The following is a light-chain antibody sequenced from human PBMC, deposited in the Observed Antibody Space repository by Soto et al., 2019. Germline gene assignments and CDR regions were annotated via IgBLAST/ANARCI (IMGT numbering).Light chain of an antibody. Sequence: DIQMTQSPSSLSASVGDTVTITCRASQGIRNYLAWYQQKPGKVPKLLIYAASSLLSGVPSRFSGSGSGTDFTLTISSLQPEDVASYYCQKYNSAPLLFGPGTKVDIK. CDR1: QGIRNY. V-gene: IGKV1-27*01. CDR3: QKYNSAPLL. J-gene: IGKJ3*01. CDR2: AAS.